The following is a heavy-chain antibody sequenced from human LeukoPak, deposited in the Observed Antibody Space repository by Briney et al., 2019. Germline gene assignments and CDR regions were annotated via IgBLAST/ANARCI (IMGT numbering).Heavy chain of an antibody. CDR3: ARQGSLGYCSGGSCSRSDY. V-gene: IGHV5-10-1*01. CDR1: GYSFTSYW. J-gene: IGHJ4*02. Sequence: GESLKISCKGSGYSFTSYWISWVRQMPGKGLEWMGRIDPSDSYTNYSPSFQGHVTISADKSINTAYLQWSSLKASDTAMYYCARQGSLGYCSGGSCSRSDYWGQGTLVTVSS. CDR2: IDPSDSYT. D-gene: IGHD2-15*01.